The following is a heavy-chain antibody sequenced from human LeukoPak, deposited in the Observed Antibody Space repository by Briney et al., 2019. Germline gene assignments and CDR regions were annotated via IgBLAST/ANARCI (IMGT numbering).Heavy chain of an antibody. D-gene: IGHD4-23*01. V-gene: IGHV3-48*03. CDR1: GFTFSSYE. CDR2: ISSSGSTI. Sequence: GGSLRLSCAASGFTFSSYEMNWVRQAPGKGLEWVSYISSSGSTIYYADSVKGRFTISRDNAKNSLYLQMNSLGAEDTAVYYCAREGVGNLGYYYGMDVWGQGTTVTVSS. CDR3: AREGVGNLGYYYGMDV. J-gene: IGHJ6*02.